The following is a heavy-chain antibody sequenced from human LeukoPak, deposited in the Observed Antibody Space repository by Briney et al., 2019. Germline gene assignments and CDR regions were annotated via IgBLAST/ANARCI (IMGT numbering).Heavy chain of an antibody. CDR1: GGSISSSNW. J-gene: IGHJ4*02. V-gene: IGHV4-4*02. CDR2: IYHSGST. Sequence: SGTLSLTCAVSGGSISSSNWWSWVRQPPGKGLEWIGEIYHSGSTNYNPSLKSRVTISVDKSKNQFSLKLSSVTAADAAVYYCARDAYDILTGYYAPFDYWGQGTLVTVSS. D-gene: IGHD3-9*01. CDR3: ARDAYDILTGYYAPFDY.